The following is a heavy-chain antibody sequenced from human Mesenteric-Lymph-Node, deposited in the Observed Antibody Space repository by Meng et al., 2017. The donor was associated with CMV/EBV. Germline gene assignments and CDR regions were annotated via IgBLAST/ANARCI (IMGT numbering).Heavy chain of an antibody. CDR2: IYYSGST. CDR1: GGSISSSSYY. V-gene: IGHV4-39*01. Sequence: SETLSLTCTVSGGSISSSSYYWGWIRQPPGKGLEWIGSIYYSGSTYYNPSLKSRVTISVDTSKNQFSLKLSSVTAADTAVYYCARLRTRAYYYYGMDVWGQGTTVTVSS. J-gene: IGHJ6*02. CDR3: ARLRTRAYYYYGMDV. D-gene: IGHD1-7*01.